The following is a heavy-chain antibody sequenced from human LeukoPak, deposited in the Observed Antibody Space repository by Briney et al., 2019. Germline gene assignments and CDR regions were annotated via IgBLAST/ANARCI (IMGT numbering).Heavy chain of an antibody. CDR1: GFTFTSYA. V-gene: IGHV7-4-1*02. CDR2: INTNTGNP. Sequence: GGSLRLSCAASGFTFTSYAMNWVRQAPGQGLEWMGWINTNTGNPTYAQGFTGRFVFSLDTSVSTAYLQISSLKAEDTAVYYCARHASIVVGGDWFDPWGQGTLVTVSS. D-gene: IGHD2-15*01. J-gene: IGHJ5*02. CDR3: ARHASIVVGGDWFDP.